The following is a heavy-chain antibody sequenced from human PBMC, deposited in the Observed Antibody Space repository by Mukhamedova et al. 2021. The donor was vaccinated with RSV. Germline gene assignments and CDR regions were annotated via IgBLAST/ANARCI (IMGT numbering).Heavy chain of an antibody. Sequence: FYVHWVRQAPGQGLEWMGAIDPSGGSANYAQKFQGRVSMTRDTSTSTVYMELSSLRSEDTAVYFFARNDRGDGYTLNWHFDLWG. CDR1: FY. V-gene: IGHV1-46*01. J-gene: IGHJ2*01. CDR3: ARNDRGDGYTLNWHFDL. D-gene: IGHD5-24*01. CDR2: IDPSGGSA.